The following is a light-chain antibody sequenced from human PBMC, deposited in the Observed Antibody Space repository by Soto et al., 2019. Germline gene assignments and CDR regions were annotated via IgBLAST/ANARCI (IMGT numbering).Light chain of an antibody. CDR2: MVS. CDR3: TSPTPGSLYV. Sequence: QSALTQPASVSGSPGQSITISCTGTSSDVGNYNYVSWYQQYPGRVPKLLIYMVSNRPSGVSNRFSGSKPGNTASLTISGLQAEDEADYFCTSPTPGSLYVFGTGTKVTVL. CDR1: SSDVGNYNY. V-gene: IGLV2-14*01. J-gene: IGLJ1*01.